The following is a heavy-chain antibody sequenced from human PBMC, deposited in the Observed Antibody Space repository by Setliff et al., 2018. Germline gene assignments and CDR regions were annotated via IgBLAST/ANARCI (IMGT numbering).Heavy chain of an antibody. Sequence: GASVKVSCKASGGTFSSYAISWVRQAPGQGLEWMGWISGHNGSTNYAQNLQGRVTMTIDTSTSTAYMELRSLRSDDTAVYYCARVPRLEWLLPTFDSWGQGTLVTVSS. CDR3: ARVPRLEWLLPTFDS. CDR1: GGTFSSYA. D-gene: IGHD3-3*01. CDR2: ISGHNGST. V-gene: IGHV1-18*01. J-gene: IGHJ4*02.